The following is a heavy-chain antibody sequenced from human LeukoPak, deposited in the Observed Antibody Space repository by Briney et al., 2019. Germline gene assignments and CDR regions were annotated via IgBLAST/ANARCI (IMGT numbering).Heavy chain of an antibody. CDR3: ARDSSVLLWFGERQHYYMDV. CDR1: GYTFTSYG. CDR2: ISAYNGNT. Sequence: ASVKVSCKASGYTFTSYGISWVRQAPGQGLEWMGWISAYNGNTNYAQKLQGRVTMTTDTSTSPAYIELRRQRSDGTAVSYRARDSSVLLWFGERQHYYMDVWGKKTTVTVSS. J-gene: IGHJ6*03. V-gene: IGHV1-18*01. D-gene: IGHD3-10*01.